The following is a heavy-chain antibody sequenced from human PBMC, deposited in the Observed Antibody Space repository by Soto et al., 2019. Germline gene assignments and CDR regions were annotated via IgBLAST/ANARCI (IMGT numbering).Heavy chain of an antibody. CDR2: VKQDGSEK. V-gene: IGHV3-7*01. CDR1: GFTFSSYW. CDR3: ARITMIAGDGYGMDV. D-gene: IGHD3-22*01. Sequence: GGSLRLSCAASGFTFSSYWMSWVRKAPGKGLEWVANVKQDGSEKYYVDSVKGRFTISRDNAKNSLYLQMNSLRAEDTAVYYCARITMIAGDGYGMDVWGQGTTVTVSS. J-gene: IGHJ6*02.